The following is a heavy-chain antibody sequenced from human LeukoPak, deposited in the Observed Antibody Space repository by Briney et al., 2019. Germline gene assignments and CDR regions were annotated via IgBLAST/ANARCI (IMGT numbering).Heavy chain of an antibody. CDR2: IYPGDSDT. D-gene: IGHD6-13*01. J-gene: IGHJ3*02. Sequence: HGESLKISCRGSGYHFTTYWIGWVRQMPGKGLEWMGIIYPGDSDTTYSPSFQGQVTISADKSISTAYLQWSSLKASDSAMYYCGRIPAAGSLKGSFDIWGQGTMVTVSS. CDR1: GYHFTTYW. CDR3: GRIPAAGSLKGSFDI. V-gene: IGHV5-51*01.